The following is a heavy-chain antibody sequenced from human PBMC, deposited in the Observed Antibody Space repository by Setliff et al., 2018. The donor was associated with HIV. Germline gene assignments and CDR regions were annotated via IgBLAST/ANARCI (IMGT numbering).Heavy chain of an antibody. CDR1: GDSIRSSSYY. CDR2: VYYSGST. D-gene: IGHD2-2*01. J-gene: IGHJ6*03. V-gene: IGHV4-39*07. CDR3: ARVGRGAAAPYYYYYYMDV. Sequence: PSETLSLTCTVSGDSIRSSSYYWGGIRQPPGKGLEWIGSVYYSGSTNYNPSLKSRVTISVDTSKNQFSLKLSSVTAADTAVYYCARVGRGAAAPYYYYYYMDVWGKGTTVTVSS.